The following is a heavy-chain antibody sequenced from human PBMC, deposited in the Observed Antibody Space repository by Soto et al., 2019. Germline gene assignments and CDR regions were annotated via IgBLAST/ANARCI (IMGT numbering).Heavy chain of an antibody. CDR2: ISPNSGGT. Sequence: ASVKVSCKASGYTFTGYYMHWVRQAPGQGLEWMGWISPNSGGTNYAQKFQGWVTMTRDTSISTAYMELSRLRSDDTAVYYCARDPGSGWSDFDYWGQGTLVTVSS. CDR1: GYTFTGYY. CDR3: ARDPGSGWSDFDY. D-gene: IGHD6-19*01. J-gene: IGHJ4*02. V-gene: IGHV1-2*04.